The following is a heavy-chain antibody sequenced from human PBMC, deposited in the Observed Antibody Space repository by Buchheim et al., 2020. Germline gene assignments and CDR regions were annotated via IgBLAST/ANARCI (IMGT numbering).Heavy chain of an antibody. Sequence: QVQLQESGPELVKPSQTLSLPGTVLVPSIGGGGFYWTGFPRPPGKALGGFGTIYYIGSPYFTPSLKVRVPMSVDTSKNHFALKLSSVTAADTAVYYCARGNAPMGAFDLWGQGT. CDR1: VPSIGGGGFY. D-gene: IGHD3-10*01. CDR2: IYYIGSP. V-gene: IGHV4-31*03. CDR3: ARGNAPMGAFDL. J-gene: IGHJ3*01.